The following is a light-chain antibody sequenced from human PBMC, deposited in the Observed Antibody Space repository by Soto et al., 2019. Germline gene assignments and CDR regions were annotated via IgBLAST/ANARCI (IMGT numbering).Light chain of an antibody. CDR2: DVS. V-gene: IGLV2-11*01. Sequence: QSALTQPRSVSGSPGQSVTISCTGTSSDVGGYSYVSWYQQHPGKAPKLMIYDVSKRPSGVPDRFSGSKSGNMASLTISGLQAEDEADYYCCSSAGSYSYVFGTGTKLTVL. CDR1: SSDVGGYSY. CDR3: CSSAGSYSYV. J-gene: IGLJ1*01.